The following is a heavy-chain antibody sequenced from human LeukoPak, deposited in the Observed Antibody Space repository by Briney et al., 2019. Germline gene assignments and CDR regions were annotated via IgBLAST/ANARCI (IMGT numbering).Heavy chain of an antibody. CDR1: RLTFGNNP. Sequence: LRPSGVGPRLTFGNNPLRWLRQAPGKGLEWVSAISGSGGNTYYADSVRGRFTISRDNSRNTLFLQMNTLRADDTAVYYCATTKQARRYFDYWGQGTLVTVSS. CDR3: ATTKQARRYFDY. V-gene: IGHV3-23*01. CDR2: ISGSGGNT. D-gene: IGHD6-13*01. J-gene: IGHJ4*02.